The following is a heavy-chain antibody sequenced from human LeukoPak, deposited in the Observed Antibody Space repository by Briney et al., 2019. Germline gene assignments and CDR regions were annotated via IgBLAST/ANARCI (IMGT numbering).Heavy chain of an antibody. CDR3: VLDLHYYVAMDV. V-gene: IGHV3-23*05. CDR2: IGSDNKP. D-gene: IGHD3-10*02. Sequence: GGSLRLSCEASGFTFSAYAMTWVRQAPGKGLEWVSSIGSDNKPHYSESVKGRFAISRVNSKSMLFLQLHSPRAVNTALCYCVLDLHYYVAMDVWGQGTTVTVSS. J-gene: IGHJ6*02. CDR1: GFTFSAYA.